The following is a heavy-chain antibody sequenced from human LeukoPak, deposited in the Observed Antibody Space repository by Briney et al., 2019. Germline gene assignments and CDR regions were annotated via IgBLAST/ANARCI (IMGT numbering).Heavy chain of an antibody. D-gene: IGHD6-13*01. CDR2: IRSKANSYAT. V-gene: IGHV3-73*01. CDR1: GFTFSGSA. CDR3: TRRRAGDAFDI. J-gene: IGHJ3*02. Sequence: GGSLRLSRAASGFTFSGSAMHWVRQASGKGLEWVGRIRSKANSYATAYAASVKGRFTISRDDSKNTAYLQMNSLKTEDTAVYYCTRRRAGDAFDIWGQGTMVTVSS.